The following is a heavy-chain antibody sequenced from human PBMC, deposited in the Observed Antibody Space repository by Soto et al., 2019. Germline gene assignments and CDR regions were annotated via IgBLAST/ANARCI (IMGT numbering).Heavy chain of an antibody. CDR2: ISYDGSNK. Sequence: QVQLVESGGGVVQPGRSLRLSCAASGFTFSSYGMHWVRQAPGKGLEWVAVISYDGSNKYYADTVKGRFTTSRDNSKHTLYQQMNSLRAEDTAVYYCANRSSSSWSDYWGQGTLVTASS. CDR1: GFTFSSYG. D-gene: IGHD6-13*01. V-gene: IGHV3-30*18. CDR3: ANRSSSSWSDY. J-gene: IGHJ4*02.